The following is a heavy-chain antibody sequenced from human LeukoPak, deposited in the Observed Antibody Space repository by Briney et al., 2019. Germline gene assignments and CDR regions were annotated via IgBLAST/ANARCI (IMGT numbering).Heavy chain of an antibody. CDR3: AKSGLNRFDY. Sequence: SGGSLRLSCAASGFTFSSYAMSWVRQAPGKGLEWVSTISGSGTYYADSVKGRFTISRDNSKNTLYLQMNSLRAEDTAVYYCAKSGLNRFDYWGQGTLVAVSS. J-gene: IGHJ4*02. CDR1: GFTFSSYA. CDR2: ISGSGT. D-gene: IGHD2-15*01. V-gene: IGHV3-23*01.